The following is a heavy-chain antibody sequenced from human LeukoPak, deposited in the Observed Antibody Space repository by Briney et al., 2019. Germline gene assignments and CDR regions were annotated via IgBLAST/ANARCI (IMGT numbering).Heavy chain of an antibody. D-gene: IGHD2-8*01. Sequence: ASVKVSFTASAYTFTGYYMHWVRQAPGQGLEWMGWINPNSGATSYAQKFRGRVTMTREMSITTVYMELSRLRSDDTAVYYCARDPNIILLSGYFDFWGQGTLVTVSS. CDR1: AYTFTGYY. CDR2: INPNSGAT. J-gene: IGHJ4*02. V-gene: IGHV1-2*02. CDR3: ARDPNIILLSGYFDF.